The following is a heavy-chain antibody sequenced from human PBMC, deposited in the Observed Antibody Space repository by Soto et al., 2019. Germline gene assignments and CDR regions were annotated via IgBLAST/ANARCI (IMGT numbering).Heavy chain of an antibody. J-gene: IGHJ6*02. CDR1: GYTFTSYD. CDR3: ARASEERLVTRYYYYYYGMDV. Sequence: ASVKVSCKASGYTFTSYDINWVRQATGQGFEWMGWMNPNSGNTGYAQKFQGRVTMTRNTSISTAYMELSSLRSEDTAVYYCARASEERLVTRYYYYYYGMDVWGQGTTVTVS. V-gene: IGHV1-8*01. D-gene: IGHD3-9*01. CDR2: MNPNSGNT.